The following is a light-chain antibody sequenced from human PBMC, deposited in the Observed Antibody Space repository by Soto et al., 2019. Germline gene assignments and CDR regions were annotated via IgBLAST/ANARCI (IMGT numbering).Light chain of an antibody. CDR1: QSVSSNY. CDR2: GAS. V-gene: IGKV3-20*01. CDR3: QQYGSSSLT. Sequence: IVLTQSPGTLSLSPGGRATLSCRASQSVSSNYLAWYQQRPGQAPRLLIYGASIRATGIPDRFSGSGSGTDFTLTITTLEPEDFAVYYCQQYGSSSLTFGQGTRLEIK. J-gene: IGKJ5*01.